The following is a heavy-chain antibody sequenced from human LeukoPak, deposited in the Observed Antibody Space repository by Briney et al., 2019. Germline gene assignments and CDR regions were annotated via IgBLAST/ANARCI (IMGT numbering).Heavy chain of an antibody. Sequence: SETLSLTCAVYGGSFSGYYWSWIRQPPGKELEWIGEINHSGSTNYNPSLKSRVTISVDTSKNQFSLKLSSVTAADTAVYYCARLTVTTDFDYWGQGTLVTVSS. J-gene: IGHJ4*02. D-gene: IGHD4-17*01. CDR3: ARLTVTTDFDY. V-gene: IGHV4-34*01. CDR2: INHSGST. CDR1: GGSFSGYY.